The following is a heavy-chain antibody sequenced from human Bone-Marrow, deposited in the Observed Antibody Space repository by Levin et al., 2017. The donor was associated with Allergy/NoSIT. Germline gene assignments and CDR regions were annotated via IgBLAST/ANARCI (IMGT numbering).Heavy chain of an antibody. D-gene: IGHD3-22*01. J-gene: IGHJ3*02. Sequence: PGGSLRLSCAASGFTFSSYNMHWFRQAPGKGLEWVALISYDGTNKKYRDSVTGRFTISRDNSKNTLYLEVNSLRPEDTALYYCARVRTMIIVATPADAFDIWGQGTMVTVSS. CDR1: GFTFSSYN. CDR2: ISYDGTNK. V-gene: IGHV3-30*10. CDR3: ARVRTMIIVATPADAFDI.